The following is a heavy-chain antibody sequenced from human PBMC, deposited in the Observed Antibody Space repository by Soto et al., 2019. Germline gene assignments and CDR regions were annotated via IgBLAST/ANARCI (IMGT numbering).Heavy chain of an antibody. CDR2: ISSYNGDT. V-gene: IGHV1-18*01. D-gene: IGHD5-12*01. CDR3: XRXGVAPYYYYGMDV. Sequence: QVQLVQSGAEVKKPGASVKVSCKASGYTFTRSGISWVRQAPGQGPEWMGWISSYNGDTNYAQTFQGRVTMTTDTSTXXXXXXLRXXXXXXTXXXXXXRXGVAPYYYYGMDVWGQGTPVTVSS. CDR1: GYTFTRSG. J-gene: IGHJ6*02.